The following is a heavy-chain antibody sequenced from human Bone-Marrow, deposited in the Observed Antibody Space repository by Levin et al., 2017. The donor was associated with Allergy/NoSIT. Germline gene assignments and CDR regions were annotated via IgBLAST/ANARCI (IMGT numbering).Heavy chain of an antibody. CDR2: IVPLFGTT. Sequence: GASVKVSCKASGDTFSRDAISWVRQAPGQGLEWVGGIVPLFGTTNYAQKFQDRVTITADASTSTAYMELSSLRSEDAAVYYCATDGPCPSGGSCYYFDSWGQGTLVTVSS. J-gene: IGHJ4*02. V-gene: IGHV1-69*13. CDR1: GDTFSRDA. CDR3: ATDGPCPSGGSCYYFDS. D-gene: IGHD2-15*01.